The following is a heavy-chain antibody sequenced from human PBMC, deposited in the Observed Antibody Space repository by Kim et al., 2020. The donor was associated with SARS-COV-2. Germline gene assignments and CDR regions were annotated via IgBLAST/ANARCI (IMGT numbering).Heavy chain of an antibody. V-gene: IGHV1-58*01. CDR3: AAVTILAGTTPRDWFDP. Sequence: SVKVSCKASGFTFTSSAVQWVRQARGQRLEWIGWIVVGSGNTNYAQKFQERVTITRDMSTSTAYMELSSLRSEDTAVYYCAAVTILAGTTPRDWFDPWGQGTLVTVSS. J-gene: IGHJ5*02. CDR1: GFTFTSSA. D-gene: IGHD1-7*01. CDR2: IVVGSGNT.